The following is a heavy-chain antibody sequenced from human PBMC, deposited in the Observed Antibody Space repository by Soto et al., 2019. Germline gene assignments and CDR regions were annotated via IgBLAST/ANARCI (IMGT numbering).Heavy chain of an antibody. V-gene: IGHV4-4*07. CDR3: AREYGYYYSSGNHLYEAFNV. CDR1: GGSMHSVY. J-gene: IGHJ3*01. CDR2: IYSSGST. D-gene: IGHD3-22*01. Sequence: QVHLEESGPGLVKPSDTLSLTCSVSGGSMHSVYWSWIRQSADKGLEWIGRIYSSGSTKYNPSLALRVTMSPATSTKQLSLTLTTLTAAETGVYYCAREYGYYYSSGNHLYEAFNVWGQGTMVTVSS.